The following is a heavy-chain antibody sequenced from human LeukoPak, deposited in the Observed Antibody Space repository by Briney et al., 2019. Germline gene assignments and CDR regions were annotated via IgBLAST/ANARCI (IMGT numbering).Heavy chain of an antibody. CDR3: ARGLERLDSNNYLSFAFDI. J-gene: IGHJ3*02. Sequence: ASVKVSFKASGYTFTDYYMHWVRQAPGQGLEWMGLINTSGGHTDYAQKFQGRVSMTRDTSTGTLYMDLSSLRFEDTAVYYCARGLERLDSNNYLSFAFDIWGQGTMVTVS. CDR2: INTSGGHT. D-gene: IGHD4-11*01. CDR1: GYTFTDYY. V-gene: IGHV1-46*01.